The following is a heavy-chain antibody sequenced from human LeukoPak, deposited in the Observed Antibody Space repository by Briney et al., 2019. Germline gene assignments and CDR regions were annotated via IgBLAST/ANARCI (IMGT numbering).Heavy chain of an antibody. J-gene: IGHJ5*02. CDR1: GGCIRSSNW. D-gene: IGHD3-10*01. Sequence: PSETLSLSCAVSGGCIRSSNWWGWVRQPPGKGLEWIGEIYHSGSTNYNPSLKSRVTISVDKSKNQFSLKLSSVTAADTAVYYCSYGSGSYQAWGQGTLVTVSS. V-gene: IGHV4-4*02. CDR3: SYGSGSYQA. CDR2: IYHSGST.